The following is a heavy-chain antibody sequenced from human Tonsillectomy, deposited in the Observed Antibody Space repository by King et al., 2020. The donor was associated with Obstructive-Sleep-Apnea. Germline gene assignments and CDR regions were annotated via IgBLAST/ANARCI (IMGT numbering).Heavy chain of an antibody. D-gene: IGHD3-9*01. CDR1: GFTFRSYA. Sequence: VQLVESGGGLVQPGGSLRLSCAGSGFTFRSYAMSWVRQAPGKGLEWVSGISGSGGSTYYADSVKGRVTISRDNSKNTLYLQMNSLRAEDTAVYYCAKDSMDYDTLTGPVDYWGQGTLVTVSS. CDR3: AKDSMDYDTLTGPVDY. V-gene: IGHV3-23*04. J-gene: IGHJ4*02. CDR2: ISGSGGST.